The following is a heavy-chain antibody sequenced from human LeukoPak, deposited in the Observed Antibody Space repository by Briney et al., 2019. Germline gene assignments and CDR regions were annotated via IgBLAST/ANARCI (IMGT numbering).Heavy chain of an antibody. CDR3: ARTLLYDRSDCYRYFDY. CDR2: IKQDGSEK. Sequence: GGSLRLSCAVSGFTFSRYWMTWVRQAPGKGLEWVDNIKQDGSEKYYVDSVKGRFTISRDNAKNSLYLQMDSLRGEDTAVYYCARTLLYDRSDCYRYFDYWGQGTPVTVSS. D-gene: IGHD3-22*01. V-gene: IGHV3-7*04. J-gene: IGHJ4*02. CDR1: GFTFSRYW.